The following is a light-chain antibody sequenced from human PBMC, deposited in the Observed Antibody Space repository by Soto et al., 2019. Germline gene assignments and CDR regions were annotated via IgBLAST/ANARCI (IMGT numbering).Light chain of an antibody. CDR2: GAS. CDR1: QSVSSSS. CDR3: QQYGSSPLT. Sequence: EIVLTQSPGTLSLSPGERATLSCRASQSVSSSSLAWYQHQPGQAPRLLVYGASSRATGIPDRFSGGGSGTDFTLTISRLEPEDFALYYCQQYGSSPLTFGQGTKVDIK. J-gene: IGKJ1*01. V-gene: IGKV3-20*01.